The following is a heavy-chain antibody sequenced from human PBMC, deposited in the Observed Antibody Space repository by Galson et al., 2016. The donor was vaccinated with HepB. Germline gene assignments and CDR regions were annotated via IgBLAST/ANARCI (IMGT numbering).Heavy chain of an antibody. CDR1: GGSVSSGDYY. Sequence: SETLSLTCTVSGGSVSSGDYYWTWIRQPPGKGLEWIGEINHSGSTNYNPSLKSRVTISVDTSKNQFSLKLSSVTAADTAVYYCARGVITFGGVIVKRYYYELDVWGQGTTVTVSS. V-gene: IGHV4-61*08. CDR2: INHSGST. CDR3: ARGVITFGGVIVKRYYYELDV. D-gene: IGHD3-16*02. J-gene: IGHJ6*02.